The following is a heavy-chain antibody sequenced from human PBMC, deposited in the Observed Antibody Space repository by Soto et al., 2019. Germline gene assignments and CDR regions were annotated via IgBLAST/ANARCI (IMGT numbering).Heavy chain of an antibody. CDR1: GYTFTSYA. CDR2: INAGNGNT. J-gene: IGHJ4*02. D-gene: IGHD6-19*01. Sequence: QVQLVQSGAEVKKPGASVKVSCKASGYTFTSYAMHWVRQAPGQRLEWRGWINAGNGNTKYSQKFQGRVTITRDTSASTAYMELSSLRSEDTAVYYCARVSGIAVAEVWGQGTLGTVSS. V-gene: IGHV1-3*01. CDR3: ARVSGIAVAEV.